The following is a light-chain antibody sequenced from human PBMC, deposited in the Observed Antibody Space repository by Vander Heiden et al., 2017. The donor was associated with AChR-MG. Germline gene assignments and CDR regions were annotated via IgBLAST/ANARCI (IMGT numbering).Light chain of an antibody. CDR1: SSDVGGYDY. CDR2: EVT. J-gene: IGLJ1*01. CDR3: TSYAGNNIVV. Sequence: ALTQPPAASGAPGQSVTISCSGTSSDVGGYDYVSWYQQHPGKAPKLMIYEVTKRASGVPDRFSGSRSGNTASLTVSGLQAEDEAEYYCTSYAGNNIVVFGTGTKVTVL. V-gene: IGLV2-8*01.